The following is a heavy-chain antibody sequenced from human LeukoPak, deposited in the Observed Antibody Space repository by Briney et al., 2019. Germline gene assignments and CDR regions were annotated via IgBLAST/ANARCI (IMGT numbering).Heavy chain of an antibody. Sequence: SETLSLTCTVSGGSISSSSYYWGWIRQPPGKGLEWIGNIYYSGSTYYNPSLKSRVTISVDTSKNQFSLKLSSVTAADTAVYYCARLVEVVTPNWFDPWGQGTLVTVSS. CDR3: ARLVEVVTPNWFDP. CDR1: GGSISSSSYY. D-gene: IGHD3-22*01. V-gene: IGHV4-39*07. J-gene: IGHJ5*02. CDR2: IYYSGST.